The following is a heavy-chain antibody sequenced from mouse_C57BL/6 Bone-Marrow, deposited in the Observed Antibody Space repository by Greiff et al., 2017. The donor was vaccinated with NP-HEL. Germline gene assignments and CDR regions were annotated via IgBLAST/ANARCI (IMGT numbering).Heavy chain of an antibody. Sequence: VKLVESGAELARPGASVKLSCKASGYTFTSYGISWVKQRTGQGLEWIGEIYPRSGNTYYNEKFKGKATLTADKSSSTAYMELRNLTSEDSAVYFCARRDYYGNPFDYWGQGTTLTVSS. J-gene: IGHJ2*01. V-gene: IGHV1-81*01. CDR3: ARRDYYGNPFDY. D-gene: IGHD2-1*01. CDR2: IYPRSGNT. CDR1: GYTFTSYG.